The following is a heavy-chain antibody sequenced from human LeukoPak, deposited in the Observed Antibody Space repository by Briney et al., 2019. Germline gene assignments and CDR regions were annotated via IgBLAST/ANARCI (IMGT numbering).Heavy chain of an antibody. Sequence: SSQTLSLTCTVSGGAVNSGGYYWNWIRQHPGRGLEWIGYISNSGSTYYNPSLKGRLFISVDTSKNHFSLKLSSVTSADTAVYFCARMQLGYSFDYWGQGSLVTVSS. CDR3: ARMQLGYSFDY. D-gene: IGHD5-18*01. V-gene: IGHV4-31*03. CDR2: ISNSGST. CDR1: GGAVNSGGYY. J-gene: IGHJ4*02.